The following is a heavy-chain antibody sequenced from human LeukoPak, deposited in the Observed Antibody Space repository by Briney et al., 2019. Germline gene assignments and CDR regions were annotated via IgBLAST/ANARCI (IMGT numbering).Heavy chain of an antibody. J-gene: IGHJ4*02. CDR2: ISGGGIST. Sequence: PGGSLRLSCAASGFTFSSYAMSWVRQAPGKGLEWVSAISGGGISTYYADSVKGRFTISRDDSKNTLYLQMNSLRTEDTAVYYCATETYYDLWSEDWGQGTLVTVSS. V-gene: IGHV3-23*01. D-gene: IGHD3-3*01. CDR1: GFTFSSYA. CDR3: ATETYYDLWSED.